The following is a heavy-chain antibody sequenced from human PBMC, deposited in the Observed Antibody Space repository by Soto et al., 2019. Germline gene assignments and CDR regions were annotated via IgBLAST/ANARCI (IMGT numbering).Heavy chain of an antibody. V-gene: IGHV4-59*01. J-gene: IGHJ4*02. CDR2: IYYMGRT. CDR3: ARWYGGSLDY. D-gene: IGHD4-17*01. CDR1: SISTYY. Sequence: SETLSLTCTVDSISTYYWNWIRQSPGKGLEWIGYIYYMGRTNYNPSLRSRVTISVDTSKNQFSLKLSSVTAADTAVYYCARWYGGSLDYWGQGTLVTVS.